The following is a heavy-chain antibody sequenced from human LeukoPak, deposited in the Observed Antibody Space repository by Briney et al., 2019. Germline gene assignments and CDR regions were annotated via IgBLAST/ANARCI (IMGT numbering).Heavy chain of an antibody. CDR3: ASGDSSGYYLSSFDY. J-gene: IGHJ4*02. CDR2: IYTSGST. CDR1: GGSISSYY. V-gene: IGHV4-4*07. Sequence: SETLSLTCTVSGGSISSYYWSWIRQPAGKGLEWIGRIYTSGSTNYNPSLKSRVTISVDTSKNQFSLKLSSVTAADTAVYYCASGDSSGYYLSSFDYWGQGTLVTVSS. D-gene: IGHD3-22*01.